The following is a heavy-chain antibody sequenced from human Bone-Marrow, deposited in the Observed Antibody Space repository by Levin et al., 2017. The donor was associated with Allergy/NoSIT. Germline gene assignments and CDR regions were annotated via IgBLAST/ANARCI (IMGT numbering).Heavy chain of an antibody. Sequence: GESLKISCAASGFTFSSYWMSWVRQAPGKGLEWVANIKQDGSEKYYVDSVKGRFTISRDNAKNSLYLQMNSLRAEDTAVYYCARVAWEKGAPGGYGDYEEWAFDSWGQGTMVTVSS. J-gene: IGHJ3*02. CDR2: IKQDGSEK. CDR1: GFTFSSYW. D-gene: IGHD4-17*01. CDR3: ARVAWEKGAPGGYGDYEEWAFDS. V-gene: IGHV3-7*01.